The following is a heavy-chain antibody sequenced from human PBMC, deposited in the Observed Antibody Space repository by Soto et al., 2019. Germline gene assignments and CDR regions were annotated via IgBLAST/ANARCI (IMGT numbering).Heavy chain of an antibody. CDR2: MFHSGTT. CDR1: RYSISRGYY. D-gene: IGHD3-10*01. CDR3: ARDKGKRFSY. V-gene: IGHV4-38-2*02. J-gene: IGHJ4*02. Sequence: SETLSLTCAVSRYSISRGYYWGWIRQPPGKGLEWIGAMFHSGTTYYNPSLRSRVTISVDTSKNQFSLKLSSVTAADTAVYYCARDKGKRFSYWGQGTLVTVSS.